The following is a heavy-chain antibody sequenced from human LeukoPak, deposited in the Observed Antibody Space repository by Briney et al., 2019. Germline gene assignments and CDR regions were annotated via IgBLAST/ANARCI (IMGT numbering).Heavy chain of an antibody. CDR1: GGSISSSSYY. V-gene: IGHV4-39*07. CDR3: AREGVITGTSFDY. CDR2: IYYSGST. Sequence: SETLSLTCTVSGGSISSSSYYWGWIRQPPGKGLEWIGSIYYSGSTYYNPSRKSRVTISVDTSKNQFSLKLSSVTAADTAVYYCAREGVITGTSFDYWGQGTLVTVSS. D-gene: IGHD1-7*01. J-gene: IGHJ4*02.